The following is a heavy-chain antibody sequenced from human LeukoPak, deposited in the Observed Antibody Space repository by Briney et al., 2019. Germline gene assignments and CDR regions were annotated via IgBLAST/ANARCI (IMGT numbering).Heavy chain of an antibody. D-gene: IGHD6-6*01. CDR1: GFTFSSYT. J-gene: IGHJ4*02. CDR3: AKPLSSAYYFDY. Sequence: GGSLRLSCAASGFTFSSYTMSWVRQAPGKGLEWVSGISGSGENTNYADSVKGRFTISRDNSKNTLYLQMNSLRAEDTAVYYCAKPLSSAYYFDYWGQGTLVTVSS. V-gene: IGHV3-23*01. CDR2: ISGSGENT.